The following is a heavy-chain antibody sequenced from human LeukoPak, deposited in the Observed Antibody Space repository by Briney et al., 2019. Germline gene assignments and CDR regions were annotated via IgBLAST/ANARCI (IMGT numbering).Heavy chain of an antibody. CDR3: AREGPGDIVVVPAAIPFDP. CDR1: GFTFSSYA. V-gene: IGHV3-23*01. Sequence: GGSLRLSCAASGFTFSSYAMSWVRQAPGKGLEWVSAISGSGGSTYYADSVKGRFTISRDNAKNSLYLQMNSLRAEDTAVYYCAREGPGDIVVVPAAIPFDPWGQGTLVTVSS. J-gene: IGHJ5*02. CDR2: ISGSGGST. D-gene: IGHD2-2*01.